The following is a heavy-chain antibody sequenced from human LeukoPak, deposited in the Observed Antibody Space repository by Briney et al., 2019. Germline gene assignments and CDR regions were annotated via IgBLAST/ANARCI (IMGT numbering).Heavy chain of an antibody. CDR2: ISSSGSYI. CDR1: GFAFSIYE. J-gene: IGHJ3*02. Sequence: GGSLRLSCTASGFAFSIYEMDWVRQAPGKGLEWVSYISSSGSYIQYAESVKGRLTISRDNAEKSLFLQMNSLRDEDTAVYYCARDPGYSSTGVDAFDIWGRGTMVTVSS. D-gene: IGHD6-13*01. V-gene: IGHV3-48*03. CDR3: ARDPGYSSTGVDAFDI.